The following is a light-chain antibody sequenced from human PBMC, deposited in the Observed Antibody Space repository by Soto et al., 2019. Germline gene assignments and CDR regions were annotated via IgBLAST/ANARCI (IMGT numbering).Light chain of an antibody. CDR3: QQYGSSPSIT. CDR1: QSVSSSY. J-gene: IGKJ5*01. Sequence: EIVMTQAPATLSVSPGERATLSRRASQSVSSSYLAWYQQKPGQAPRLIIYGAYSRATGIPDRFSGSGSGTDFTLTISRLEPEDFAVYYCQQYGSSPSITFGQGTRLEIK. V-gene: IGKV3-20*01. CDR2: GAY.